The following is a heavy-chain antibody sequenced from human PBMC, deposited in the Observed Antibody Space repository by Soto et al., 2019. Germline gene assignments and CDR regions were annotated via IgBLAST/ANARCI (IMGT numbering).Heavy chain of an antibody. J-gene: IGHJ3*02. Sequence: SLTLSLTCTVADGSISSSSYYWGWNSQPPGKGLEWIGSIYYSGSTYYNPSLKSRVTISVDTSKNQFSLKLSSVTAADTAVYYCARLGIANFIDAFDIWGQGTMVTVSS. V-gene: IGHV4-39*01. CDR2: IYYSGST. CDR3: ARLGIANFIDAFDI. D-gene: IGHD7-27*01. CDR1: DGSISSSSYY.